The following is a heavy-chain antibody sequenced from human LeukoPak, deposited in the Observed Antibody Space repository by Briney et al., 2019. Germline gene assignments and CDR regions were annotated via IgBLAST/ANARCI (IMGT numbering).Heavy chain of an antibody. Sequence: SETLSLTCTVSGGSVSSSFYYWNWIRQSPGKGLEWIGYITYTGSPHYNPSLQSRVTISVDTSKNQFSLRLSSMTAADTAVYYCAKQYCGGDCYPLDSWGQGTLVAVSS. CDR3: AKQYCGGDCYPLDS. CDR1: GGSVSSSFYY. V-gene: IGHV4-61*01. D-gene: IGHD2-21*02. J-gene: IGHJ4*02. CDR2: ITYTGSP.